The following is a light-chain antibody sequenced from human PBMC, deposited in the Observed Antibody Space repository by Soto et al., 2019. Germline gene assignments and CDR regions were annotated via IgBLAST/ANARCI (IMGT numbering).Light chain of an antibody. CDR3: QQYGSSYPWT. CDR2: GAS. CDR1: QSVSSN. Sequence: EIVMTQSPATLSVSPGERATLSCRASQSVSSNLAWYQQKPGQAPRLLIYGASTRATGIPARFSGSGSGTEFTLTISSLQSEDFAVYYCQQYGSSYPWTFGQGTKV. V-gene: IGKV3-15*01. J-gene: IGKJ1*01.